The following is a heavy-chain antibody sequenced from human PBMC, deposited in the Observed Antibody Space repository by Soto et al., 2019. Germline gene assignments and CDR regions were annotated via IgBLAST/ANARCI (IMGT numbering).Heavy chain of an antibody. Sequence: LQLQESGPGLVKPSETLSLTCTVSGGSISSSSYYWGWIRQPPGKGLEWNGSIYYSGSTYYNPSLKSRVAISVDTSKNQSSLKLSSVTAADTAVYYCARGKWELLAFDIWGQGTMVTVSS. V-gene: IGHV4-39*01. D-gene: IGHD1-26*01. J-gene: IGHJ3*02. CDR1: GGSISSSSYY. CDR2: IYYSGST. CDR3: ARGKWELLAFDI.